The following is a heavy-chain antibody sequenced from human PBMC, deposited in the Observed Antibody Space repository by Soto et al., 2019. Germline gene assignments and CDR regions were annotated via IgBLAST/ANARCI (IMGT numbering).Heavy chain of an antibody. J-gene: IGHJ6*02. CDR3: ARHQGSASGWYGFYYYYGMDV. V-gene: IGHV5-51*01. CDR1: GYSFTSYW. D-gene: IGHD6-19*01. CDR2: IYPGDSDT. Sequence: LGESLKISCNGSGYSFTSYWISWVGQMPGKGLEWMGIIYPGDSDTRYSPSFQGQVTISADKSISTAYLQWSSLKASDTAMYYCARHQGSASGWYGFYYYYGMDVWGQGTTVTVSS.